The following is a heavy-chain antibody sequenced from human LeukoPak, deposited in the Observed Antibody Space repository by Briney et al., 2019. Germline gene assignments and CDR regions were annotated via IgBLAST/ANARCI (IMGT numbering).Heavy chain of an antibody. CDR3: AKSMVLELPFYFNY. J-gene: IGHJ4*02. CDR2: ISGSGGST. Sequence: QAGVSLRLSCAASGFTFSSYAMSWVRQAPGKGREWVSAISGSGGSTYYADSVKGRFTISRDNSKNTLYLQMNSLRAEDTAVYYCAKSMVLELPFYFNYWGQGTLVTVSS. D-gene: IGHD1-7*01. V-gene: IGHV3-23*01. CDR1: GFTFSSYA.